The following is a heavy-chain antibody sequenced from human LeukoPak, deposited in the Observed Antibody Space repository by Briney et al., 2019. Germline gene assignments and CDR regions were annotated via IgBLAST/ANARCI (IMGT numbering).Heavy chain of an antibody. J-gene: IGHJ6*03. V-gene: IGHV4-34*01. CDR2: INSSGRI. Sequence: PSETLSLTCAVYGGSFSGYYWTWIRQAPGKGLEWIGGINSSGRISYNPSLKSRVTISEDPSKNQFSLKLRSLTAADTAVYYCARGRQEVSMIVVVMTAVSYYLDVWGKGTTVTAS. CDR1: GGSFSGYY. D-gene: IGHD3-22*01. CDR3: ARGRQEVSMIVVVMTAVSYYLDV.